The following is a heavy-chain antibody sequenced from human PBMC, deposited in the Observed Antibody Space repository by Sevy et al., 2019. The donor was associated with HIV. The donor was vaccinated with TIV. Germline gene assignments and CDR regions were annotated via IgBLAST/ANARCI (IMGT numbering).Heavy chain of an antibody. V-gene: IGHV1-18*04. D-gene: IGHD2-15*01. CDR2: ISPHNGDT. CDR3: ARAYCTGGRCYSLAY. Sequence: ASVKVSCKVSGYTFTTYRITWVRQAPGQGLECMGWISPHNGDTNYAQKLQDRVTMITDTSTSKAYMELRSLRSDDTAIYYCARAYCTGGRCYSLAYWGQGTLVTVSS. J-gene: IGHJ4*02. CDR1: GYTFTTYR.